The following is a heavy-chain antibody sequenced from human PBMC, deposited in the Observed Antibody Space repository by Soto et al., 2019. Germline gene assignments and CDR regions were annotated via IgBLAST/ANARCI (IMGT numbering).Heavy chain of an antibody. Sequence: GGSLRLSCAASGFTFSNYGMHWVRQAPGKGLEWVAVTSYDGSNKYYADSVKGRFTISRDNSKNTVYPQMNSLRTEDTAVYYCAKARTYYDFWSGYFDYWGQGAVVTVSS. V-gene: IGHV3-30*18. D-gene: IGHD3-3*01. CDR1: GFTFSNYG. CDR2: TSYDGSNK. CDR3: AKARTYYDFWSGYFDY. J-gene: IGHJ4*02.